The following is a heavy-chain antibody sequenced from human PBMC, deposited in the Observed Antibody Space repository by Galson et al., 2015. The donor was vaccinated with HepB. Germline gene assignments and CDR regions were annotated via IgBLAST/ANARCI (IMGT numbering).Heavy chain of an antibody. D-gene: IGHD1-14*01. J-gene: IGHJ4*02. V-gene: IGHV3-30-3*01. CDR1: GFTFGSDA. CDR3: ARALPSPPNRVRNSLDH. Sequence: SLRLSCAASGFTFGSDAMDWVRQAPGNGLDWVAVISHDGNHIHYADSVEGRFTISRDSSKDTVYLLVNRLSPEDTAVYYCARALPSPPNRVRNSLDHWGQGTLVTVSS. CDR2: ISHDGNHI.